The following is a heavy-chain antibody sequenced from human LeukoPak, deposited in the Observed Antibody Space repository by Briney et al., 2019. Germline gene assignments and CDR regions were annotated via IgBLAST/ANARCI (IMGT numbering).Heavy chain of an antibody. Sequence: GGSLRLSCAASGFTVSDNYMSWVRQPPGKGLEWFSVLYSRGVTYYANSVKGRFTFSRDISKNTLYLQMNGLRAEDTAIYYFARSAPQVQEAGVLASWGQGTLVIVSS. J-gene: IGHJ4*02. D-gene: IGHD6-13*01. CDR3: ARSAPQVQEAGVLAS. V-gene: IGHV3-53*03. CDR2: LYSRGVT. CDR1: GFTVSDNY.